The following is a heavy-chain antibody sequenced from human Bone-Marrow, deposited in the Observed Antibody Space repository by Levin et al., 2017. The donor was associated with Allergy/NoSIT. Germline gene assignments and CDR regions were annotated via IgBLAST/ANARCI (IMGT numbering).Heavy chain of an antibody. CDR1: GFSVSDSY. CDR2: IYSGGNT. V-gene: IGHV3-53*01. Sequence: PGGSLRLSCAASGFSVSDSYMAWVRQAPGRGLEWVSIIYSGGNTYDADAVRGRFTISKDNSQNRLFLQMSSLRAEDTAIYYCATMSSPSYYCALDVWGRGTTVTVSS. CDR3: ATMSSPSYYCALDV. J-gene: IGHJ6*02.